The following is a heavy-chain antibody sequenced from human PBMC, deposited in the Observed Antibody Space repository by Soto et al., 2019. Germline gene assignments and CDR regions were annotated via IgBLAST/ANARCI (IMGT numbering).Heavy chain of an antibody. CDR3: ARDVPDSSSARVDYYYGMDV. CDR1: GFTFSSYS. CDR2: ISSSSSYI. D-gene: IGHD6-6*01. V-gene: IGHV3-21*01. Sequence: EVQLVESGGGLVKPGGSLRLSCAASGFTFSSYSMNWVRQAPGKGLEWVSSISSSSSYIYYADSVKGRFTISRDNAKNSLYLQMNSLRAEDTAVYYCARDVPDSSSARVDYYYGMDVWGQGTTVTVSS. J-gene: IGHJ6*02.